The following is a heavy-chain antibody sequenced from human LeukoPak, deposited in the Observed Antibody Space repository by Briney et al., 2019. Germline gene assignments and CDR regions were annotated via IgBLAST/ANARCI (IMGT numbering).Heavy chain of an antibody. CDR3: ATSIVGFSYDEHFQH. D-gene: IGHD1-26*01. Sequence: GGSLRLSCAASGFTVSSNYMSWVRQAPGKGLEWVSVIYSGGSTYYADSVKGRFTISRDNFKNTLYLQMNSLRAEDTAVYYCATSIVGFSYDEHFQHWGQGTLVTVSS. CDR2: IYSGGST. CDR1: GFTVSSNY. V-gene: IGHV3-66*01. J-gene: IGHJ1*01.